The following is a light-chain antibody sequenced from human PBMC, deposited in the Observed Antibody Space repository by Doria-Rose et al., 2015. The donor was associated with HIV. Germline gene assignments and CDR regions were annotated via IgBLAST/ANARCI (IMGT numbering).Light chain of an antibody. CDR3: QQYYSTLYT. Sequence: VSLGERATINCKSSQSVLYSSNNKNYLAWYQQKPGQPPKLLIYWASTRESGVPDRFSGSGSGTDFTLTISSLQAEDVAVYYCQQYYSTLYTFGQGTKLEIK. CDR2: WAS. J-gene: IGKJ2*01. CDR1: QSVLYSSNNKNY. V-gene: IGKV4-1*01.